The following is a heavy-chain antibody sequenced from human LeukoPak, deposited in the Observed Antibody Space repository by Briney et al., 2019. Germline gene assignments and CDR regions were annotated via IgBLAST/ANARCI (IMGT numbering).Heavy chain of an antibody. J-gene: IGHJ4*02. CDR2: ISSSSSYI. CDR1: GFTFSSYS. Sequence: RAGGSLRLSCAASGFTFSSYSMNWVRQAPGKGREWVSSISSSSSYIYYADSVKGRFTISRDNAKNSLYLQMNSLRAEDTAVYYCATEPPVLLWFGELSGWGQGTLVTVSS. V-gene: IGHV3-21*01. CDR3: ATEPPVLLWFGELSG. D-gene: IGHD3-10*01.